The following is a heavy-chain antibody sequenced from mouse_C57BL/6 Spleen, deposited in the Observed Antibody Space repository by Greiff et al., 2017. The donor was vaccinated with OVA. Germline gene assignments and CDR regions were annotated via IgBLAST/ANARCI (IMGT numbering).Heavy chain of an antibody. CDR1: GYTFTSYW. D-gene: IGHD1-1*01. V-gene: IGHV1-55*01. CDR2: IYPGSGST. Sequence: VQLQQPGAELVKPGASVKMSCKASGYTFTSYWITWVKQRPGQGLEWIGDIYPGSGSTNYNEKFKSKATLTVDTSSSTAYMQLSSLTSEDSAVYYCARTPFYGSRGLDYWGQGTTLTVSS. CDR3: ARTPFYGSRGLDY. J-gene: IGHJ2*01.